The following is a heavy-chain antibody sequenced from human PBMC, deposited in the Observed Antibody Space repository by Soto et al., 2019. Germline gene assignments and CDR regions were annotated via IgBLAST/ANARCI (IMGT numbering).Heavy chain of an antibody. V-gene: IGHV3-23*04. Sequence: EVQLVESGGGLVQPGGSLRLSCTASGLPHSNFAMMWVRQAPGKGLECVSGIYGSGRGIEYADSVKGRFTISRDNSKNTVYLEMTDLRADDTAIYYCAKDAVYNDGLWLMDHWGQGTQVTVSS. CDR2: IYGSGRGI. J-gene: IGHJ4*02. CDR1: GLPHSNFA. CDR3: AKDAVYNDGLWLMDH. D-gene: IGHD2-21*01.